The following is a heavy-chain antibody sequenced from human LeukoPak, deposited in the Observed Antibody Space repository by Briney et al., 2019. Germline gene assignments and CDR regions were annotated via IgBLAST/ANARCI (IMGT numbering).Heavy chain of an antibody. J-gene: IGHJ5*02. Sequence: SETLSLTCTVSGGSISGSSYYWGWIRQPPGKGLEWIGYIYYSGSTNYNPSLKSRVTISVDTSKNQFSLKLSSVTAADTAVYYCARDLNGDYGIWFDPWGQGTLVTVSS. V-gene: IGHV4-61*01. CDR1: GGSISGSSYY. CDR3: ARDLNGDYGIWFDP. D-gene: IGHD4-17*01. CDR2: IYYSGST.